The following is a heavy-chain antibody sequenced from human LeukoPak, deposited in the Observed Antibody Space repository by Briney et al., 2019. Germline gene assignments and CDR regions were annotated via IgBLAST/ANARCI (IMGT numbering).Heavy chain of an antibody. CDR2: IYYSGST. Sequence: SQTLSLTCAVSGDSISSRDYYWSWIRQPPGKGLEWIGYIYYSGSTSYNPSLKSRVTISVDTSKNQFSLKLSSVTAADTAVYYCARRPARKDSSGYYYYFDYWGQGTLVTVSS. J-gene: IGHJ4*02. V-gene: IGHV4-30-4*08. D-gene: IGHD3-22*01. CDR1: GDSISSRDYY. CDR3: ARRPARKDSSGYYYYFDY.